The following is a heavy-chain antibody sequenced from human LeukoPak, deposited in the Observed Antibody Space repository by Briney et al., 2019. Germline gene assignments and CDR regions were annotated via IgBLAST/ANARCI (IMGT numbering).Heavy chain of an antibody. D-gene: IGHD1-1*01. CDR1: GYNFISYW. V-gene: IGHV5-51*01. Sequence: GESLKISCKGSGYNFISYWIGWVRQMPGKGLEWMGIIYPGDSDTRYSPSFQGQVTISADKSISTAYLQWSSLKASDIAMYYCARRAVTWRASLDAFDIWGQGTMVTVSS. CDR3: ARRAVTWRASLDAFDI. J-gene: IGHJ3*02. CDR2: IYPGDSDT.